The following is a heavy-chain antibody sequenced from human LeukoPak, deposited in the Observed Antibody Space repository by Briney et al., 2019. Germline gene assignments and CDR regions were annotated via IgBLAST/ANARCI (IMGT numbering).Heavy chain of an antibody. CDR3: ARVESYYDSSGYQYYFDY. CDR1: GGTFSSYA. J-gene: IGHJ4*02. CDR2: IIPIFGTA. Sequence: SVKVSCKASGGTFSSYAISWVRQAPGQGLEGLGGIIPIFGTANYAQKFQGRVTITADKSTSTAYMELSSLRTEDTAVYYCARVESYYDSSGYQYYFDYWGQGTLVTVSS. D-gene: IGHD3-22*01. V-gene: IGHV1-69*06.